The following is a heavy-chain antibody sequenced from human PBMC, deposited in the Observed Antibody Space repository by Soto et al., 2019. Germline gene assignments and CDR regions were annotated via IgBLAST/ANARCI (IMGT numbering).Heavy chain of an antibody. CDR3: ARDRIGDTMIVVTMGHAFDI. D-gene: IGHD3-22*01. CDR2: IIPTFGTA. J-gene: IGHJ3*02. CDR1: GGTFSSYA. Sequence: SVKVSCKASGGTFSSYAISWVRQAPGQGLEWMGGIIPTFGTANYAQKFQGRVTITADKSTSTAYMELSSLRSEDTAVYYCARDRIGDTMIVVTMGHAFDIRGQGTMVTVSS. V-gene: IGHV1-69*06.